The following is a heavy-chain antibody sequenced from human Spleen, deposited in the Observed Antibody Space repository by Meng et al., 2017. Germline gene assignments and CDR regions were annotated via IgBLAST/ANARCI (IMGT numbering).Heavy chain of an antibody. D-gene: IGHD1-26*01. CDR2: ISSSGSTI. J-gene: IGHJ4*02. V-gene: IGHV3-48*03. Sequence: GGSLRLSCAASGFTFSSYEMNWVRQAPGKGLEWVSYISSSGSTIYYADSVKGRFTISRDNAKNSLYLQMNSLRAEDTAVYYCARIIVGYFDYWGQGTLVTVSS. CDR3: ARIIVGYFDY. CDR1: GFTFSSYE.